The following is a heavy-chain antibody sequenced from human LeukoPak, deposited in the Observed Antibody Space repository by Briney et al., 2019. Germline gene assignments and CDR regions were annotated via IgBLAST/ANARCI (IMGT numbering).Heavy chain of an antibody. V-gene: IGHV5-51*01. CDR3: AWRKYFSTWFEP. J-gene: IGHJ5*02. CDR1: GSSFTSYW. CDR2: IYPGDSET. D-gene: IGHD1-14*01. Sequence: GESLKISCKGSGSSFTSYWIGWVRQMPGKGLEWMGIIYPGDSETQYSPSFQGQVTISVDKSISTAYLQWSSLKASDTAMYYCAWRKYFSTWFEPWGQGTLVTVSS.